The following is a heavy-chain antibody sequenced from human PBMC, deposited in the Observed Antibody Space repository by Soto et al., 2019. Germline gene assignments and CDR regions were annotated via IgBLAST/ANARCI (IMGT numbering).Heavy chain of an antibody. Sequence: SETLSLTCTVSGGSISNSSYYLGWIRPPPGKGLEWIGSIYYSGSTYYNPSLKSRVTISVDTSKNQFSLKLSSVTAADTAVYYCARPGITMVRGVIIDYYYMDVWGKGTTVTVSS. V-gene: IGHV4-39*01. J-gene: IGHJ6*03. CDR3: ARPGITMVRGVIIDYYYMDV. CDR2: IYYSGST. CDR1: GGSISNSSYY. D-gene: IGHD3-10*01.